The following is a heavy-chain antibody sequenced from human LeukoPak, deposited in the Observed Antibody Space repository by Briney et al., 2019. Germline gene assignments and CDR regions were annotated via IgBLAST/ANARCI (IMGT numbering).Heavy chain of an antibody. CDR1: GFSFRTYG. J-gene: IGHJ3*01. V-gene: IGHV3-30*18. D-gene: IGHD4-17*01. CDR3: AKEVGDFDGFDV. Sequence: PGGSLRLSCAGSGFSFRTYGMHWVRQAPGMGLEWVAVISPDGSGKVYANSVKGRFTISRDNSKNTVDLQMNSLGAEDTAVYYCAKEVGDFDGFDVWGQGTMVTVSS. CDR2: ISPDGSGK.